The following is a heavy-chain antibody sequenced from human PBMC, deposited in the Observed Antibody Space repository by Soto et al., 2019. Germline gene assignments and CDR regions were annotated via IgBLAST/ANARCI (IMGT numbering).Heavy chain of an antibody. D-gene: IGHD3-16*01. CDR2: IYNSGST. CDR3: ARNDYDYVWESPGGDAFDI. V-gene: IGHV4-30-4*01. Sequence: QVQLQESGPGLVKPSQTLSLTCTVSGGSISSGDYYWNWIRQPPGKGLEWIGFIYNSGSTYYNPSLQRRGNLTVEQSKKQFPLKLTSGTAGDKAVYYCARNDYDYVWESPGGDAFDIWGQGTMVTVSS. CDR1: GGSISSGDYY. J-gene: IGHJ3*02.